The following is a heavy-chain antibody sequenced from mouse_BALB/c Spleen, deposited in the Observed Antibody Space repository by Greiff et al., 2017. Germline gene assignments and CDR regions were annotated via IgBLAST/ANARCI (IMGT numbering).Heavy chain of an antibody. J-gene: IGHJ2*01. CDR3: ARKDDYGLFDY. D-gene: IGHD2-4*01. CDR1: GFTFTDYY. CDR2: IRNKANGYTT. V-gene: IGHV7-3*02. Sequence: EVQRVESGGGLVQPGGSLRLSCATSGFTFTDYYMSWVRQPPGKALEWLGFIRNKANGYTTEYSASVKGRFTISRDNSQSILYLQMNTLRAEDSATYYCARKDDYGLFDYWGQGTTLTVSS.